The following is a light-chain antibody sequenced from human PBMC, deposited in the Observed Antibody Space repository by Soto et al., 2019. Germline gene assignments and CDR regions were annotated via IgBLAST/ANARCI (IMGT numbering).Light chain of an antibody. J-gene: IGLJ1*01. CDR1: SSDVGGYNY. V-gene: IGLV2-14*01. CDR2: DVS. Sequence: QSALTQPASVSGSPGQSITISCTGTSSDVGGYNYVSWSPQHPGKAPKLMIYDVSNRPSGVSNRFSGSKSGNTASRTISGLQAEDEADYYCSSYTSSSTLYVLGTGTKLTVL. CDR3: SSYTSSSTLYV.